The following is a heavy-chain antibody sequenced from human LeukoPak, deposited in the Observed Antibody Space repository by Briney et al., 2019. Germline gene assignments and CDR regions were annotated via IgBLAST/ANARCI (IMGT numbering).Heavy chain of an antibody. Sequence: PSETLSLTCTVCGGSLSSYSWSWLRQPPGKGLEWIGYIYYSWRTNYNLSLTSRVPISVATSKSQFSLTLSFVPAADTALYYFLGAGRGYNYGYVPSELDYYYYYLYVWGKGTTVTVSS. CDR1: GGSLSSYS. V-gene: IGHV4-59*01. CDR3: LGAGRGYNYGYVPSELDYYYYYLYV. CDR2: IYYSWRT. J-gene: IGHJ6*03. D-gene: IGHD5-18*01.